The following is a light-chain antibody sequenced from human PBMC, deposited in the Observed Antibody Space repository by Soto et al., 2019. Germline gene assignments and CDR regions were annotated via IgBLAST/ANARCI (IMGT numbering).Light chain of an antibody. CDR2: WAS. V-gene: IGKV4-1*01. Sequence: DIVMTQSPDSLAVSLGERATINCKSSQSVLYSPNNKNYLAWYQQKPGQPPKLLVYWASTRESGVPDRFSGSGSGTDFTLTISSLQAEDVAVYYCQQYYSAPQNFRQGTKVELK. J-gene: IGKJ1*01. CDR3: QQYYSAPQN. CDR1: QSVLYSPNNKNY.